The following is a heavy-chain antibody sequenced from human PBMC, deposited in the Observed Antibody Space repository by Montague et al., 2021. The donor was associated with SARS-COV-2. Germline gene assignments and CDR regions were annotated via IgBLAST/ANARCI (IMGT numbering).Heavy chain of an antibody. CDR2: ISNDGSNK. Sequence: SLRLSCAASGFYFSYAMHWVRQAPGKGLEWVALISNDGSNKHYADSVKGRFTISRDNSRSTLYLQMNSLRTEDTAVYYCARESGSFHVGGYFDYWGQGSLVTVSS. V-gene: IGHV3-30*04. D-gene: IGHD1-26*01. CDR1: GFYFSYA. J-gene: IGHJ4*02. CDR3: ARESGSFHVGGYFDY.